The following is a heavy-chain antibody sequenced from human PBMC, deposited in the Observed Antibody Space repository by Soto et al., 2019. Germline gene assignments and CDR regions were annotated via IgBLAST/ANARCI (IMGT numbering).Heavy chain of an antibody. CDR3: ARAHNPHTAMVPTDY. V-gene: IGHV3-33*01. CDR1: GFTFSSYG. J-gene: IGHJ4*02. Sequence: PGGSLRLSCAASGFTFSSYGMHWVRQAPGKGLEWVAVIWYDGSNKYYADSVKGRFTISRDNSKNTLYLQMNSLRAEDTAVYYCARAHNPHTAMVPTDYWGQGTLVTVSS. CDR2: IWYDGSNK. D-gene: IGHD5-18*01.